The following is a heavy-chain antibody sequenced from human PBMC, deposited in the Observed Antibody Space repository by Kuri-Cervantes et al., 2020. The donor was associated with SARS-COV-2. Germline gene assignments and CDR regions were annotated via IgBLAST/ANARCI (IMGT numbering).Heavy chain of an antibody. CDR2: INHSGST. D-gene: IGHD5-24*01. Sequence: SQTLSLTCAVYGGSFRGYYWSWIRQPTGKGLEWIGEINHSGSTNYNPSLKSRVTISVDTSKNQFSLKLSSVTASDTAVYYCARKVEMATISLWGQGTMVTVSS. J-gene: IGHJ4*02. CDR1: GGSFRGYY. V-gene: IGHV4-34*01. CDR3: ARKVEMATISL.